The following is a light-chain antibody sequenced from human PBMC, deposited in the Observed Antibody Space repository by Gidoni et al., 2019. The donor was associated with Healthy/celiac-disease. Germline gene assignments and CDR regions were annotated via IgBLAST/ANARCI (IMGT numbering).Light chain of an antibody. CDR3: QQYGSSPYT. V-gene: IGKV3-20*01. CDR2: GAS. J-gene: IGKJ2*01. CDR1: QSVSSSY. Sequence: EIVLTQSPGTLSLSPGERATLSCTASQSVSSSYLAWYQQKPGQAPRLLIYGASSRATGIPGRFSGGGSGTDFTLTISRLEPEDFAVYYCQQYGSSPYTFXQXTKLXIK.